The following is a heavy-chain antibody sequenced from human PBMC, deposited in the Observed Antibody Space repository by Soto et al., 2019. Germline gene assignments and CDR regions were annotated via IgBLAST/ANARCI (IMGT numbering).Heavy chain of an antibody. J-gene: IGHJ6*04. CDR1: GGSISGGGYS. CDR3: PARGPLTTAGNGEYYYYGMDV. Sequence: QLQLQESGSGLLKPSQTLSLTCAVSGGSISGGGYSWSWIRQPPGRGLEWIGYIYHSGSTYDNPSLRSRVTPSVERSKYQFSRKLSSVTAAGTAVYYSPARGPLTTAGNGEYYYYGMDVWGKGTTVTVSS. CDR2: IYHSGST. V-gene: IGHV4-30-2*01. D-gene: IGHD1-1*01.